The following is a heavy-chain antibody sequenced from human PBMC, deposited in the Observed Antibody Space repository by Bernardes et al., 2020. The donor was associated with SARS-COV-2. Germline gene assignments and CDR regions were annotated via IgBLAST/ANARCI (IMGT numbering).Heavy chain of an antibody. Sequence: GESLIISCKSSGYSFCSYLLVLVRQTPRKGLEWVWINHHGDSDTRYSPSYEGQVTISADNSNNTAYVQWTSLKASDTAMYYCARLKQPAAGTYFYHDLGVWGLGTAVIVSS. CDR2: NHHGDSDT. CDR1: GYSFCSYL. D-gene: IGHD6-13*01. J-gene: IGHJ6*02. V-gene: IGHV5-51*01. CDR3: ARLKQPAAGTYFYHDLGV.